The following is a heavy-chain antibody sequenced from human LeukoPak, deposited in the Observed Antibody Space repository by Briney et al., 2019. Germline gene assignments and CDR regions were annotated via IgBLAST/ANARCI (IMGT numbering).Heavy chain of an antibody. CDR3: AKVAPIAAPDY. Sequence: PGGSLRLSCAASGFTFSDYYMSWIRQAPGKGLEWVSYISSSGSTIYYADSVKGRFTISRDNSKNTLYLQMNSLRAEDTAVYYCAKVAPIAAPDYWGQGTLVTVSS. CDR1: GFTFSDYY. CDR2: ISSSGSTI. J-gene: IGHJ4*02. V-gene: IGHV3-11*01. D-gene: IGHD6-13*01.